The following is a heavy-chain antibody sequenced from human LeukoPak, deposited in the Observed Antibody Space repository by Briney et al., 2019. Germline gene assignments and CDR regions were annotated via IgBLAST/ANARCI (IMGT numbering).Heavy chain of an antibody. J-gene: IGHJ4*02. CDR1: GFTFSSFW. CDR2: INSDGSTT. V-gene: IGHV3-74*01. D-gene: IGHD3-16*01. CDR3: ARNWGSDY. Sequence: PGGSLRLSCAASGFTFSSFWMHWVRQAPGKGLVWVSGINSDGSTTSYADSVKGRFAISRDNSKNVLYLQMNSLRTEDTAVYYCARNWGSDYWGQGTLVTVSS.